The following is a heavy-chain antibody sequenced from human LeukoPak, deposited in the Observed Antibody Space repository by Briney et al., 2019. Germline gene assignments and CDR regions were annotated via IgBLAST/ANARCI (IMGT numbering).Heavy chain of an antibody. D-gene: IGHD5-24*01. CDR1: GYTFTSYD. CDR2: MNPNSGNT. CDR3: ARGSRDAYNYVLDY. J-gene: IGHJ4*02. V-gene: IGHV1-8*03. Sequence: ASVKVSCKASGYTFTSYDINWVRQATGQGLEWMGWMNPNSGNTGYAQKFQGRVTITRNTSISTAYMELSSLRSEDTAVYSCARGSRDAYNYVLDYWGQGTLVTVSS.